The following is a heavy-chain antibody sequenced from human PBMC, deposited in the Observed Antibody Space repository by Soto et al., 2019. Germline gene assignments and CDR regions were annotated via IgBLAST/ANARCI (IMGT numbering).Heavy chain of an antibody. V-gene: IGHV3-23*01. J-gene: IGHJ3*02. CDR2: VSDNGGSRGGT. Sequence: PGGSLRLSCTASGFMFNNSAMTWVRQAPGQGLQWVASVSDNGGSRGGTYYADSVKGRFTISRDNSKNTLYLQLDSLTGADTAVYYCASAKAVVIAALGIWGQGRMVTVS. D-gene: IGHD2-21*01. CDR1: GFMFNNSA. CDR3: ASAKAVVIAALGI.